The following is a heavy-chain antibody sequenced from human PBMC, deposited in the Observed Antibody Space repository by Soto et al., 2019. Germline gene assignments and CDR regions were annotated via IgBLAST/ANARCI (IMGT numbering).Heavy chain of an antibody. CDR1: GFSISNHY. CDR3: GRSIAPRGNCHYGLDV. CDR2: SRNKPNGYTT. D-gene: IGHD6-6*01. V-gene: IGHV3-72*01. J-gene: IGHJ6*02. Sequence: GALRLSCAASGFSISNHYMDWVRQAPGRVLEWVGRSRNKPNGYTTQYAASVQGRFTISRDDSTNSLYLQMTSLKTDDTALYYCGRSIAPRGNCHYGLDVWSQGSTVTVSS.